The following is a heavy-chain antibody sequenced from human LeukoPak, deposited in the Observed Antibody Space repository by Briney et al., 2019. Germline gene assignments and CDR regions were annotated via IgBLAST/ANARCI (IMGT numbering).Heavy chain of an antibody. V-gene: IGHV3-23*01. CDR1: GFTFSSYA. Sequence: GGSLRLSCAASGFTFSSYAMSWVRQAPGKGLEWVSGISGSGGSTYYADSVRGRFTISRDNSKNTLYLQMNSLRAEDTAVYYCARWKYSNYIYYFDYWGQGTLVTVSS. D-gene: IGHD4-11*01. CDR3: ARWKYSNYIYYFDY. J-gene: IGHJ4*02. CDR2: ISGSGGST.